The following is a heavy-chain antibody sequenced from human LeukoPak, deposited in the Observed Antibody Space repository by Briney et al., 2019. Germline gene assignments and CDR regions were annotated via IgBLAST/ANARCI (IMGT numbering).Heavy chain of an antibody. J-gene: IGHJ4*02. CDR3: ARDHDPIFYYFDY. CDR2: ISSSSSYI. CDR1: GFTFGSYS. V-gene: IGHV3-21*01. Sequence: PGGSLRLSCAASGFTFGSYSMNWVRQAPGKGLEWVSSISSSSSYIYYADSVKGRFTISRDNAKNSLYLQMNSLRAEDTAVYYCARDHDPIFYYFDYWGQGTLVTVSS. D-gene: IGHD3-16*01.